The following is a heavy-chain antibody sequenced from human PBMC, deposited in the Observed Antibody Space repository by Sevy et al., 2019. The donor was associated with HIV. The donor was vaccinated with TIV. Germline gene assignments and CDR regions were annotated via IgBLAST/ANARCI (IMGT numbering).Heavy chain of an antibody. V-gene: IGHV3-30*04. D-gene: IGHD6-19*01. CDR2: ISYDGSNK. CDR3: ARGSGWDSAEYFQH. Sequence: GGSLRLSCAASGFTFSSYAMHWVRQAPGKGLEWVAVISYDGSNKYYADSVKGRFTISRDNSKNTLYLQMNSLRAEDTAVYYCARGSGWDSAEYFQHWGQGTLVTVSS. J-gene: IGHJ1*01. CDR1: GFTFSSYA.